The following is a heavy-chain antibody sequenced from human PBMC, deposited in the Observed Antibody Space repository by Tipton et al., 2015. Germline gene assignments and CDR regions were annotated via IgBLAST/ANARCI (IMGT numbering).Heavy chain of an antibody. D-gene: IGHD6-19*01. Sequence: TLSLTCTVSGGSVTNINYYWGWIRQPPGKGLEWIGSIYYSGSTYYNPSLKSRVTLSIDTSKNQFSLKLTSVIGADTAMYYCARAPAQAVVGRWFDPWGRGTLVVVSS. V-gene: IGHV4-39*07. CDR1: GGSVTNINYY. CDR3: ARAPAQAVVGRWFDP. J-gene: IGHJ5*02. CDR2: IYYSGST.